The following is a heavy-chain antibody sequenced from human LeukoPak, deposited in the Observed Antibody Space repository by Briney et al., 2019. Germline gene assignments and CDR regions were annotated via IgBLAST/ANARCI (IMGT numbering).Heavy chain of an antibody. Sequence: SETLSLTCTVSGGSISSYYWSWIRQPPGKGLEWIGYIYYSGSTNYNPSLKSRVTISVDTSKNQFSLKLSSVTAADTAVYYCARVNKGGTLDYWGQGTLVTVSS. CDR1: GGSISSYY. D-gene: IGHD1-1*01. CDR2: IYYSGST. CDR3: ARVNKGGTLDY. J-gene: IGHJ4*02. V-gene: IGHV4-59*12.